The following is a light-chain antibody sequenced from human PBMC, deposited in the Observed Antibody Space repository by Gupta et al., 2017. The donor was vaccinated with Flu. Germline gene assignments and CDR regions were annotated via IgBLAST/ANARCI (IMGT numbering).Light chain of an antibody. CDR3: EAWDSSVVV. J-gene: IGLJ2*01. V-gene: IGLV3-1*01. Sequence: SYALTQPPSVSVSPVQTASITCSAEKLGARYVSWYQQKPGQSPLLVMYDDMKRTAGIPDRFSGSKSGNTASLIISGARSMDEDDYYWEAWDSSVVVFGGGTKLTVL. CDR2: DDM. CDR1: KLGARY.